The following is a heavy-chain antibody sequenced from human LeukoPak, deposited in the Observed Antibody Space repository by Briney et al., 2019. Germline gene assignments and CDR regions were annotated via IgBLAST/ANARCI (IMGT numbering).Heavy chain of an antibody. CDR1: GGSISSDGYS. CDR3: ARGSGGIYYGGIDY. CDR2: IYHSGST. D-gene: IGHD1-26*01. V-gene: IGHV4-30-2*01. Sequence: SQTLSLTCAVSGGSISSDGYSWSWIRQPPGKGLEWIGYIYHSGSTYYNPSLKSRATISLDRSKNQFSLNLSSANAADTAVYYCARGSGGIYYGGIDYWGQGTLVIVSS. J-gene: IGHJ4*02.